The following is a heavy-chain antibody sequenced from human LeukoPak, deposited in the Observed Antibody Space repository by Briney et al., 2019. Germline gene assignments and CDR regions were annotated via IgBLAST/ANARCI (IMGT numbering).Heavy chain of an antibody. CDR1: VFTLSSYV. CDR2: ISGSADST. Sequence: GGSLRLSCAASVFTLSSYVMSWVRQAPGRGLAWVSAISGSADSTYYANSVKGPFTISRDSSKNTLYLQMNSLRAEDTAVYYCAREDAAMVLSLDYWGQGALVTVSS. J-gene: IGHJ4*02. D-gene: IGHD5-18*01. CDR3: AREDAAMVLSLDY. V-gene: IGHV3-23*01.